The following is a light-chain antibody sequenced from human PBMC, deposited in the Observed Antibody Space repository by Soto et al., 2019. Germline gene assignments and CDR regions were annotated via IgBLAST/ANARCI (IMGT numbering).Light chain of an antibody. CDR3: AEWDDSLNGYV. Sequence: QSPVTQPDSASATTRQRVTISCSGSSSNIGSNTVHWYQQLPGTAPKLLIYSNNQRPSGVPDRFSGSKSGTSASLTISGLQSEHEADYYCAEWDDSLNGYVFGTGTKLTVL. CDR2: SNN. V-gene: IGLV1-44*01. J-gene: IGLJ1*01. CDR1: SSNIGSNT.